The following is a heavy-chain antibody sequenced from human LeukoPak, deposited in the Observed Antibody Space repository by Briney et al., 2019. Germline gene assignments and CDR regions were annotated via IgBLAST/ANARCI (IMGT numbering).Heavy chain of an antibody. D-gene: IGHD1-26*01. V-gene: IGHV3-7*01. Sequence: GGSLRLSCTASGFSFRNTWMSWVRQAPGKGLEWVANIKKDETEIYYADSVKGRFTISSDNAKRSLYLQMNVLRAADTAVYYCATLNWDDGEVSGFDHWGRGIMVTVSS. CDR2: IKKDETEI. J-gene: IGHJ5*02. CDR1: GFSFRNTW. CDR3: ATLNWDDGEVSGFDH.